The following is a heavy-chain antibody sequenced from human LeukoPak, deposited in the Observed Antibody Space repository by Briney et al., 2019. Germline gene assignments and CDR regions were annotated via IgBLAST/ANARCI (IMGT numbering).Heavy chain of an antibody. CDR1: GXSISSYY. V-gene: IGHV4-59*01. D-gene: IGHD2-21*01. Sequence: KPSETLSLTCTVSGXSISSYYWSWIRQPPGKGLEWIGYIYDSGNTNYNPSLKSRVTISVDTSKNQFSLKVRSVTAADTAVYYCAKGEGDYWGQGTLVTVSS. CDR3: AKGEGDY. J-gene: IGHJ4*02. CDR2: IYDSGNT.